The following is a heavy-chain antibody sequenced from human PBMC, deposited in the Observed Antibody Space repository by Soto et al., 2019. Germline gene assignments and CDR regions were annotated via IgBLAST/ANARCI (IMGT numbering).Heavy chain of an antibody. Sequence: EVQLVESGGGLVQPGGSLRLSYAASGFTVSSNYMSWVRQAPGKGLEWVSVIYSGGSTYYADSVKGRFTISRHNSKNTLYLQMNSLRAEDTAVYYCARGPDSSGWYQFDYWGQGTLVTVSS. D-gene: IGHD6-19*01. J-gene: IGHJ4*02. V-gene: IGHV3-53*04. CDR2: IYSGGST. CDR3: ARGPDSSGWYQFDY. CDR1: GFTVSSNY.